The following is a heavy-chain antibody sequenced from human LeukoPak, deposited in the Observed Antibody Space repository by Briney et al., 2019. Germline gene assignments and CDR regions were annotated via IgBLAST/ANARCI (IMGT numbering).Heavy chain of an antibody. V-gene: IGHV4-34*01. CDR3: ANIAVVGT. Sequence: SETLSLTCAVYGGSFSGYYWSWIRQPPGKGLEWIGEINHSGSTNYNPSLKSRVTISVDTSKNQFSLKLSSVTAADTAVYYCANIAVVGTWGQGTLVTVSS. D-gene: IGHD6-19*01. J-gene: IGHJ5*02. CDR2: INHSGST. CDR1: GGSFSGYY.